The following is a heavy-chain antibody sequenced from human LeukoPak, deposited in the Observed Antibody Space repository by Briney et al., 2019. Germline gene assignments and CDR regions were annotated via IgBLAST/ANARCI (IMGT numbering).Heavy chain of an antibody. J-gene: IGHJ5*02. D-gene: IGHD6-19*01. Sequence: GKSLRLSCAASGFTFRSYAMSWVRQAPGKGLEWVSAISGSGGSTYYADSVKGRFTISRDNSKNTLYLQMNSLRAEDTAVYYCAKDPPVAGTPHWFDPWGQGTLVTVSS. CDR1: GFTFRSYA. CDR3: AKDPPVAGTPHWFDP. CDR2: ISGSGGST. V-gene: IGHV3-23*01.